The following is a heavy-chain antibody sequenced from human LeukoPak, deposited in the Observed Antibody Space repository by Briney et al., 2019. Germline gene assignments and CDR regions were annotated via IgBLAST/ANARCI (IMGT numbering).Heavy chain of an antibody. CDR2: IYYIGST. Sequence: PSETLSLTCTVSGGSISSYYWSWIRQPPGKGLEWIGYIYYIGSTNYNPSLKSRVTISVDTSKNQFSLNLTSVTAADTAVYYCARGDPYYYDSSGSLDYWGQGTLVTVSS. CDR1: GGSISSYY. CDR3: ARGDPYYYDSSGSLDY. V-gene: IGHV4-59*01. J-gene: IGHJ4*02. D-gene: IGHD3-22*01.